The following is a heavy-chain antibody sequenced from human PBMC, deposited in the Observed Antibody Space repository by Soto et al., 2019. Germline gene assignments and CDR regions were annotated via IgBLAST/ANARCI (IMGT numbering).Heavy chain of an antibody. V-gene: IGHV4-59*01. CDR2: MYNTGGT. CDR3: ARDLWGYCGTDCYPLDV. J-gene: IGHJ6*02. Sequence: PSENLSLTCTVSGGSISGYYWSWIRQPPGKGLEWIGYMYNTGGTVYNPSFKSRVTISVDTSKNQFSLKLNSVTAADTAVYYCARDLWGYCGTDCYPLDVWGQGTTVTVS. CDR1: GGSISGYY. D-gene: IGHD2-21*02.